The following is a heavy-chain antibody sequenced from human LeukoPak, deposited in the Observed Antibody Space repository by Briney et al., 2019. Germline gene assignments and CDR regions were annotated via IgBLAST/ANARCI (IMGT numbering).Heavy chain of an antibody. J-gene: IGHJ4*02. V-gene: IGHV3-15*01. D-gene: IGHD3-10*01. CDR2: IKSKTDGGTT. CDR1: GFTFSNAW. CDR3: TLRITMVRGVNDH. Sequence: GGSLRLSCAASGFTFSNAWMSWARQAPGKGLEWVGRIKSKTDGGTTDYAAPVKGRFTIPRDDPKNTLYLQMNSLKTEDTAVYYCTLRITMVRGVNDHWGQGTLVTVSS.